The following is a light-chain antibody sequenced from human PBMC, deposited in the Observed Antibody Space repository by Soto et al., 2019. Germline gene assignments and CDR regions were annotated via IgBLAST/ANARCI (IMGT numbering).Light chain of an antibody. J-gene: IGLJ1*01. CDR3: SSYTTSNTRQIV. CDR1: SSDVGGYNY. V-gene: IGLV2-14*03. Sequence: QSVLTQPASVSGSPGQSITISCTGTSSDVGGYNYVSWYQHHPGKAPKLMIFDVSNRPSGVSNRFSGSKSGNTASLTISGLQPEEEADYYCSSYTTSNTRQIVFGTGTQLTVL. CDR2: DVS.